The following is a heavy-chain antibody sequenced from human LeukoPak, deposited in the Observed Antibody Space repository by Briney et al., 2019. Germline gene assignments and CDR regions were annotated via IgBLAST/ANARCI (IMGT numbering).Heavy chain of an antibody. CDR3: ARDLGTSDAFDI. V-gene: IGHV3-74*01. Sequence: PGGSLRLSCAASGFIFSRHWMHWVRQAPGKGLVWVARIANDGGDPIYADSVRGRFTVSRDNSKKTLYLQMNSLRVEDTAVYYCARDLGTSDAFDIWGQGTMVTVSS. CDR1: GFIFSRHW. CDR2: IANDGGDP. J-gene: IGHJ3*02. D-gene: IGHD1-1*01.